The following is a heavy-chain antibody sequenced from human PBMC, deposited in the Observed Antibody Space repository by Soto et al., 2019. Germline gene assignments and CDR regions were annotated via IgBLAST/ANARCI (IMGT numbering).Heavy chain of an antibody. CDR1: GFNIRSYW. J-gene: IGHJ5*02. CDR2: INSEGSRT. V-gene: IGHV3-74*01. D-gene: IGHD3-16*01. Sequence: EVQLVESGGGLVQPGGSLRLSCAASGFNIRSYWMHWVRQVPGKGLVWVSDINSEGSRTSYADSVKGRCTISRDNAENTLYLQMNSLRAEDTAVYYCASDIGGRYPWGQGTPVIVSP. CDR3: ASDIGGRYP.